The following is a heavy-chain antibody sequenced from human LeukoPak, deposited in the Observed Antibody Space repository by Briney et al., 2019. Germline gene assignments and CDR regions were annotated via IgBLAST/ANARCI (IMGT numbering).Heavy chain of an antibody. CDR2: INPKSGDP. Sequence: ASVKVSCKTSGYRFTGYYMHWVRQAPGQGLEWMGWINPKSGDPIYVQKFQGRVTLTRDTSIDTVYLELSSLKSDDTAVYYCARATYYYGSGSYYSFDYWGQGTLVTVSS. D-gene: IGHD3-10*01. CDR3: ARATYYYGSGSYYSFDY. V-gene: IGHV1-2*02. J-gene: IGHJ4*02. CDR1: GYRFTGYY.